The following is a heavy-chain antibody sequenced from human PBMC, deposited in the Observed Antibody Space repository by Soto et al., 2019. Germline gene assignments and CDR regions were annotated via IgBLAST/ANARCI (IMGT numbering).Heavy chain of an antibody. V-gene: IGHV4-34*01. D-gene: IGHD3-22*01. J-gene: IGHJ4*02. CDR2: INHSGST. CDR1: GGSFSGYY. CDR3: ARQGRYYDRSGYYEAFDY. Sequence: SETLSLTCAVYGGSFSGYYWSWIRQPPGKGLEWIGEINHSGSTNYNPSLKSRVTISVDTSKNQFSLKLSSVTAADTAVYYCARQGRYYDRSGYYEAFDYWGQGTLVTVSS.